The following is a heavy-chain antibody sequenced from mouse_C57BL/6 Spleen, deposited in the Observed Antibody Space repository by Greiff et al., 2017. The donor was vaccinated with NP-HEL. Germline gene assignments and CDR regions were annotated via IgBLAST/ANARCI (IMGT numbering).Heavy chain of an antibody. V-gene: IGHV1-54*01. CDR2: INPGSGGT. CDR3: ARKGAMADY. CDR1: GYAFTNYL. Sequence: QVQLKESGAELVRPGTSVKVSCKASGYAFTNYLIEWVKQRPGQGLEWIGVINPGSGGTNYNEKFKGKATLTADKSSSTAYMQLSSLTSEDSAVYFCARKGAMADYWGQGTTLTVSS. J-gene: IGHJ2*01.